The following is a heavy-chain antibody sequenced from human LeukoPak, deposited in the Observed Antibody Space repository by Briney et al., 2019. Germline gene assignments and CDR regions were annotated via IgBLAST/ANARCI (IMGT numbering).Heavy chain of an antibody. V-gene: IGHV4-34*01. CDR2: INHSGST. D-gene: IGHD5-18*01. J-gene: IGHJ4*02. Sequence: SSETLSLTCAVYGGSFSGYYWSWIRQPPGKGLEWIGEINHSGSTNYNPSLKSRVTISVDTSKNQFSLKLSSVTAADTAVYYCARGRWNTALLWGQGTLVTVSS. CDR3: ARGRWNTALL. CDR1: GGSFSGYY.